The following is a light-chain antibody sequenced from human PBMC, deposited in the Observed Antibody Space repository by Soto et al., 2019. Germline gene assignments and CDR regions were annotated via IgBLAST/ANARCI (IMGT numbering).Light chain of an antibody. J-gene: IGKJ3*01. Sequence: EIVLTQSPATLSLSPGDRATVSCRASQSVDWYVAWYQHKPGKAPRLLIYDASTRATGIPDRFSGSGSGTDFTLTISILEPEDFAVYYCQQRSNWPPITFCPGTKVDMK. V-gene: IGKV3-11*01. CDR3: QQRSNWPPIT. CDR2: DAS. CDR1: QSVDWY.